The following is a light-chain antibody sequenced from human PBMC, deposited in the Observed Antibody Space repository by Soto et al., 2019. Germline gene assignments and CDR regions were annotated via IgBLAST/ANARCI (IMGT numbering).Light chain of an antibody. CDR3: AAWDDSLNGVG. CDR1: SSNIGSHT. J-gene: IGLJ2*01. V-gene: IGLV1-44*01. Sequence: QSVLTQPPSASGTPGQTIAISCSGGSSNIGSHTVNWYQQLPGTAPRLLIYSNTQRPSGVPARFSGSKSGTSASLAISGLQSEYECDYYCAAWDDSLNGVGFGGGTKVTVL. CDR2: SNT.